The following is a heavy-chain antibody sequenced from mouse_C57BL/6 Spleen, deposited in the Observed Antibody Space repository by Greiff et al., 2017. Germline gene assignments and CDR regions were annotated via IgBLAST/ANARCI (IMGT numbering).Heavy chain of an antibody. CDR1: GFTFSSYA. J-gene: IGHJ2*01. Sequence: EVQVVESGEGLVKPGGSLKLSCAASGFTFSSYAMSWVRQTPEKRLEWVAYISSGGDYIYYADTVKGRFTISRDNARNTPYLQMSSLTSEDTAMDYCTRDVGQLRLGYWGQGTTLTVSS. D-gene: IGHD3-2*02. V-gene: IGHV5-9-1*02. CDR3: TRDVGQLRLGY. CDR2: ISSGGDYI.